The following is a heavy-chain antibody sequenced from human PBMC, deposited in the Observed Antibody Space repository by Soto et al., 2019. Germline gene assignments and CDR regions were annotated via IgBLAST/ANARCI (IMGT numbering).Heavy chain of an antibody. J-gene: IGHJ4*02. CDR2: IGPESGAT. D-gene: IGHD1-26*01. Sequence: ASVKVSCKTSGYTFSGHYIHWVRQAPQQGPEWMGEIGPESGATRYAEKFRGRVTMTMDTSITTVYMELRNLSPDDTAVYYCGRGRSGQIVIFYWGQGTPVTVS. CDR1: GYTFSGHY. V-gene: IGHV1-2*02. CDR3: GRGRSGQIVIFY.